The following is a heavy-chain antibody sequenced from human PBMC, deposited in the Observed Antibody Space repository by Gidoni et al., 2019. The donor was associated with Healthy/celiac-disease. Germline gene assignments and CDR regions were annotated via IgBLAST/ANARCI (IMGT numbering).Heavy chain of an antibody. V-gene: IGHV4-4*02. J-gene: IGHJ5*02. CDR1: GGSISSSNW. CDR3: ARDLGYCSSTSCYGEGWFDP. CDR2: IYHSGST. D-gene: IGHD2-2*03. Sequence: QVQLQESGPGLVKPSGTLSITFAVSGGSISSSNWWRWVRQPPGKGLEWIGEIYHSGSTNSNPSLKSRVTISVDKSKNQFSLKLSSVTAADTAVYYCARDLGYCSSTSCYGEGWFDPWGQGTLVTVSS.